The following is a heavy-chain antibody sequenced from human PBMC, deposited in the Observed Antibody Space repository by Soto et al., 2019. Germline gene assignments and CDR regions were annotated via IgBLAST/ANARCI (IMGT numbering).Heavy chain of an antibody. CDR3: AKNGQPPYYYYGMDV. CDR2: ISGYNGDT. V-gene: IGHV1-18*01. CDR1: GYTFTRNG. D-gene: IGHD2-8*01. J-gene: IGHJ6*02. Sequence: ASVKVSCKASGYTFTRNGISWVRQAPGQGLEWMGWISGYNGDTKYAQKFQGRVTMTVDTSTTTAYMELRSLTSDDRAVYYCAKNGQPPYYYYGMDVWGQGTTVTV.